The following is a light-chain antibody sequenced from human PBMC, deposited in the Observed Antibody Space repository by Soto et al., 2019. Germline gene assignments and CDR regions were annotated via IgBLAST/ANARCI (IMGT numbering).Light chain of an antibody. J-gene: IGKJ1*01. V-gene: IGKV3-15*01. CDR1: QSVSSN. Sequence: EIMMTQSPAILSVSPGERATLSRRVSQSVSSNLAWYQQKPGQAPRLLXYDASSRATGIPARFSGSGSGTEFTLTISSLQSEDFAVYYCLHYNKWPRWTFGQGTKVDIK. CDR2: DAS. CDR3: LHYNKWPRWT.